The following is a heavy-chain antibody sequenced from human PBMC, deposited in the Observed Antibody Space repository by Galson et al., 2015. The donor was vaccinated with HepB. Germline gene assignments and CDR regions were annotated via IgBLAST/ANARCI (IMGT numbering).Heavy chain of an antibody. J-gene: IGHJ6*03. CDR2: ISSSGTV. CDR1: GFFFSDYN. Sequence: SLRLSCAASGFFFSDYNMNWVRQAPGKGLEWVSSISSSGTVYYADSLKGRSTISRDNAKNSLDLQVNSQRAKDTAVYYCARDLFAVSPPPTNYMDVWGTGTTVTVSS. V-gene: IGHV3-69-1*01. D-gene: IGHD3-3*01. CDR3: ARDLFAVSPPPTNYMDV.